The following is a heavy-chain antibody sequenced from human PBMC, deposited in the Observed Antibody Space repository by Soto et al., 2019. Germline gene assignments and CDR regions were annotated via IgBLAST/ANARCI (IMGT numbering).Heavy chain of an antibody. CDR3: AKVPTYYDILTGQFDY. J-gene: IGHJ4*02. V-gene: IGHV3-23*01. Sequence: GGSLRLSCAASGFTFSSYAMSWVRQAPGKGLEWVSAISGSGGSTYYADSVKGRFTISRDNSKNTLYLQMNSLRAEDTAVYYCAKVPTYYDILTGQFDYWGQGTLVTVSS. CDR1: GFTFSSYA. CDR2: ISGSGGST. D-gene: IGHD3-9*01.